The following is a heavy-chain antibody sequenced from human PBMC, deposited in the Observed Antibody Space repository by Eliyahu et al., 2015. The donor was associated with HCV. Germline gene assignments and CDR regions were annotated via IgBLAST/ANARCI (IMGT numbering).Heavy chain of an antibody. CDR3: ARSGPQLVDRSLYYGMDV. CDR2: VNRDGSTT. CDR1: GFTFNNYW. V-gene: IGHV3-74*01. D-gene: IGHD6-13*01. J-gene: IGHJ6*02. Sequence: EEKLVESGGGLIQPGGSLRLSCVASGFTFNNYWMYWVRQAPGTGLGWVSRVNRDGSTTTYADSVKGRFTISRDNAKKTMYLQMNSLRAEDTAVYYCARSGPQLVDRSLYYGMDVWGQGTTVTVSS.